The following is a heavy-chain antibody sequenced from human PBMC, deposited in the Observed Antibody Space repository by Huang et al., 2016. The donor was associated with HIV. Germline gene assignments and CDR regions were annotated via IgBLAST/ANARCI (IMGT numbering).Heavy chain of an antibody. CDR1: GFTFDNSA. CDR3: AKAPGWYFIFDN. D-gene: IGHD6-19*01. CDR2: ISASGDTT. V-gene: IGHV3-23*01. J-gene: IGHJ4*02. Sequence: EVQLLESGGGLVQPGGSLRLSCAASGFTFDNSAVTWVRQAPGKGLEWVSVISASGDTTYYADFVKGRFTISRDESKKTLYLQMNSLRAEDTAVYYCAKAPGWYFIFDNWGQGTLVTVSS.